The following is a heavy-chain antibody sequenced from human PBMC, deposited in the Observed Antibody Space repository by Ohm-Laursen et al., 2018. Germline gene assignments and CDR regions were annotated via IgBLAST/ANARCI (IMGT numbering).Heavy chain of an antibody. V-gene: IGHV4-39*01. CDR3: ARPSSGYYQQYFDY. CDR2: IYYSGTT. CDR1: GGSISSSSYY. D-gene: IGHD3-22*01. J-gene: IGHJ4*02. Sequence: ETLSLTCTVSGGSISSSSYYWGWLRPPPGKGLEWIGSIYYSGTTYYNPSIKSRVTISEATSQNKFSLKLSSVTAADTAVYYCARPSSGYYQQYFDYWGQGTLVTVSS.